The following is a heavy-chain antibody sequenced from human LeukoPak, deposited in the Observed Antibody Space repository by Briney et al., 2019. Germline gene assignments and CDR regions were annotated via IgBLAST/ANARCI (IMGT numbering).Heavy chain of an antibody. CDR1: GGSVNSDIYY. V-gene: IGHV4-61*01. J-gene: IGHJ2*01. CDR2: IFYTEPT. D-gene: IGHD5-24*01. Sequence: TSETLSLTCTVSGGSVNSDIYYWGWIRQPPRRGLEWIGYIFYTEPTNYNPSLKTRVTISVDTSKNQFSLRVSSVTAADTAVYYCAKLHWGTRDGYYVWYFDLWGRGTLVTVSS. CDR3: AKLHWGTRDGYYVWYFDL.